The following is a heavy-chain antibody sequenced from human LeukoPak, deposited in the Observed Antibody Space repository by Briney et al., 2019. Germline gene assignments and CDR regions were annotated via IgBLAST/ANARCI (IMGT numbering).Heavy chain of an antibody. CDR3: ASLLSVGYYYYYGMDV. CDR2: IRYDGSNK. Sequence: GGSLRLSCAASGFTFSSYGMHWVRQAPGKGLEWVAFIRYDGSNKYYADSVKGRFTISRDNSKNTLYLQMNSLRAEDTAVYYCASLLSVGYYYYYGMDVWGQGATVTVSS. J-gene: IGHJ6*02. V-gene: IGHV3-30*02. D-gene: IGHD2-15*01. CDR1: GFTFSSYG.